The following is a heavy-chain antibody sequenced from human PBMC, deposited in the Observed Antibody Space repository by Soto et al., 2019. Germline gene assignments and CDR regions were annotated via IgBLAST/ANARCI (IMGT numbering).Heavy chain of an antibody. Sequence: QVQLQESGPGLVKPSETLSLTCTVSGGSISSYYWNWIRQPPGKGLEWIGYISYSGSTNYNPSLKXRXPXXVDTSQHQFSLKLSSVTAADTAVYYCARSAYNIDYWGQGSLVTVSS. CDR3: ARSAYNIDY. V-gene: IGHV4-59*01. CDR2: ISYSGST. J-gene: IGHJ4*02. CDR1: GGSISSYY. D-gene: IGHD1-1*01.